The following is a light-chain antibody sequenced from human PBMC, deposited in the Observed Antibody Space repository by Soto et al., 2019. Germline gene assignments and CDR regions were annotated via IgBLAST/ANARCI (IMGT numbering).Light chain of an antibody. Sequence: QSVLTQPPSASGTPGQRVTISCSGSSSNIGSNYVYWYQQLPGTAPKLLIYRNNQRPSGVPDRFSGSKSGTSASRAISGLRSGDEANYYCAAGHDTLSGYVFEIGPTVT. CDR3: AAGHDTLSGYV. CDR2: RNN. CDR1: SSNIGSNY. V-gene: IGLV1-47*01. J-gene: IGLJ1*01.